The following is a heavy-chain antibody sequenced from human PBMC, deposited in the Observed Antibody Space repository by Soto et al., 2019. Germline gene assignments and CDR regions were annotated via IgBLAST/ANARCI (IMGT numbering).Heavy chain of an antibody. Sequence: SVKVSCKASGGTFSSYAISRVRQAPGQGLEWMGGIIPIFGTANYAQKFQGRVTITADESTSTAYMELSSLRSEDTAVYYCAKSLVFVDHAYMDVWGKGTTVTVSS. D-gene: IGHD2-21*01. CDR2: IIPIFGTA. J-gene: IGHJ6*03. CDR1: GGTFSSYA. V-gene: IGHV1-69*13. CDR3: AKSLVFVDHAYMDV.